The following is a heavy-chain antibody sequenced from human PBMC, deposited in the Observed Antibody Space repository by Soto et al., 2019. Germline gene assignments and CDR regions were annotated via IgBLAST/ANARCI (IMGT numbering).Heavy chain of an antibody. CDR3: ARSFLGLGYCSGGSCYGYYMDV. Sequence: ASVKVSCKASGYTFTSYGISWVRQAPGQGLEWMGWISAYNGNTNYAQKLQGRVTMTTDTSTSTAYMELRSLRSDDTAVYYCARSFLGLGYCSGGSCYGYYMDVWGKGTTVTVSS. CDR1: GYTFTSYG. V-gene: IGHV1-18*01. D-gene: IGHD2-15*01. CDR2: ISAYNGNT. J-gene: IGHJ6*03.